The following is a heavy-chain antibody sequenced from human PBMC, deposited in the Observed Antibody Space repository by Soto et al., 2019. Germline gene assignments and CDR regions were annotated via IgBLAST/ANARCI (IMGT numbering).Heavy chain of an antibody. CDR1: GYTLTELS. V-gene: IGHV1-24*01. J-gene: IGHJ4*02. CDR2: FDPEDGET. Sequence: ASVKVSCKVSGYTLTELSMHWVRQAPGKGLEWMGGFDPEDGETIYAQKFQGRVTMTEDTSTDTAYMELSSLRSEDTAVYYCATEDCSGGSCFFDYWGQGTLVTVSS. CDR3: ATEDCSGGSCFFDY. D-gene: IGHD2-15*01.